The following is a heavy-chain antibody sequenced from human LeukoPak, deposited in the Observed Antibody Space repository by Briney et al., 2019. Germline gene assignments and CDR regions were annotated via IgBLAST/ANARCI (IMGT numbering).Heavy chain of an antibody. CDR2: ISGSGGST. V-gene: IGHV3-23*01. J-gene: IGHJ4*02. D-gene: IGHD5-18*01. CDR3: AKSGPGLQLWSYYFDY. Sequence: PGGSLRLSCAASGFTFSSYAMSWVRQAPGKGLEWVSAISGSGGSTYYADSVKGRFTISRDNSKNTLYLQMNSLRAEDTAVYYCAKSGPGLQLWSYYFDYWGQGTLVTVSS. CDR1: GFTFSSYA.